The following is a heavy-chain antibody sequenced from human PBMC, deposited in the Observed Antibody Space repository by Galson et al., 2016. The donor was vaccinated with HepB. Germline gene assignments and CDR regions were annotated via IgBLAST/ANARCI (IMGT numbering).Heavy chain of an antibody. Sequence: SVKVPCKASGYTFRNYVISWVRQAPGQGLEWMGGIIPMFGTPYYAHNFRGRVTINADESTSTGYMALSSLRSEDTAVYYCARSAPSGLNHHYYYGMDVWGQGTTVTVSS. J-gene: IGHJ6*02. CDR2: IIPMFGTP. CDR3: ARSAPSGLNHHYYYGMDV. V-gene: IGHV1-69*13. D-gene: IGHD6-13*01. CDR1: GYTFRNYV.